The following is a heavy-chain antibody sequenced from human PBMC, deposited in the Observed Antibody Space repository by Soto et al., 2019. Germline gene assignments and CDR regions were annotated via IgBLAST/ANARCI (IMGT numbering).Heavy chain of an antibody. Sequence: ASVKVSCKASGYTFTNYDINWVRQAHGQGLEWMGWMNPNTGKTGFADKFQGRVTMTRDTSTSTAYMELNSLTSEDTAVYYCARSPWFDYGHYVFNWLDPWGQGTLVTVSS. D-gene: IGHD4-17*01. J-gene: IGHJ5*02. CDR2: MNPNTGKT. CDR3: ARSPWFDYGHYVFNWLDP. V-gene: IGHV1-8*01. CDR1: GYTFTNYD.